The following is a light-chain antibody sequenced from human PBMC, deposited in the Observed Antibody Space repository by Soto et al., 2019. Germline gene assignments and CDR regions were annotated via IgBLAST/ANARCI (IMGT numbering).Light chain of an antibody. CDR2: EVS. Sequence: QAVLTQPPSVSGAPGQRVTISCTGTSSDVGGYNYVSWYQQHPGKAPKLMIFEVSDRPSGVSNRFSGSKSGNTASLTISGLQAEDEADYYCSSYTSSSTLEVFGGGTQLTVL. J-gene: IGLJ7*01. CDR3: SSYTSSSTLEV. CDR1: SSDVGGYNY. V-gene: IGLV2-14*01.